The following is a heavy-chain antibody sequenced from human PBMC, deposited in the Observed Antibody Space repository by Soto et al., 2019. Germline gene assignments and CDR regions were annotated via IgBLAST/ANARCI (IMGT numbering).Heavy chain of an antibody. D-gene: IGHD6-19*01. CDR2: IDWYSGSI. CDR3: VAAVAGTIWFFQH. V-gene: IGHV3-9*01. CDR1: GFTFDDYA. Sequence: GGSLRLSCAASGFTFDDYAMHWVRQAPGKGLEWVSGIDWYSGSINYADSVKGRFTISRDNAYSSLYLQMTSLTADDTALYYCVAAVAGTIWFFQHWGQGTLVTVSS. J-gene: IGHJ1*01.